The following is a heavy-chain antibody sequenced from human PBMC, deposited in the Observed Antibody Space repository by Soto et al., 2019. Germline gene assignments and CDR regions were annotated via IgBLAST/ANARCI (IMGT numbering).Heavy chain of an antibody. CDR1: GFTFSNYW. V-gene: IGHV3-7*04. D-gene: IGHD3-10*01. CDR3: VKDGGRVTRVRGARTQFAY. Sequence: EVQLVESGGGLVQPGGSLRLSCAASGFTFSNYWMTWVRQAPGTGLEWVANIKQDGSETYYVDSVKGRFTTSRDNAKNSLYLEMNSRRAGDSAMYYCVKDGGRVTRVRGARTQFAYCGQGTLVSVST. J-gene: IGHJ4*02. CDR2: IKQDGSET.